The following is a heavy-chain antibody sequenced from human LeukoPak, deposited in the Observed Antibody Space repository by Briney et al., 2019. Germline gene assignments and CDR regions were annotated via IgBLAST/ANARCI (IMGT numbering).Heavy chain of an antibody. D-gene: IGHD3-22*01. J-gene: IGHJ4*02. Sequence: HPGGSLRLSCAASGFIVSSNYMSWVRQAPGKGLEWVSVIYSGGSTYYADSVKGRFTISRDNSKNTLYLQMNSLRAEDTAVYYCARVYSSGYHFDYWGQGTLVTVSS. CDR2: IYSGGST. CDR1: GFIVSSNY. CDR3: ARVYSSGYHFDY. V-gene: IGHV3-53*01.